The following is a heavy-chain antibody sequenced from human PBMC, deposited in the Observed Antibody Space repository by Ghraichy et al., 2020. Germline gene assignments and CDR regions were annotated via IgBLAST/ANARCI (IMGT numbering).Heavy chain of an antibody. CDR2: VHYGGST. CDR3: ARVVHSGSFYDTFDI. CDR1: GGSITSGSYY. J-gene: IGHJ3*02. V-gene: IGHV4-39*01. Sequence: SQTLSLTCNLSGGSITSGSYYWGWIRQPPGKGLQWIGNVHYGGSTYHSPSLKGRVTISVDTSKNQFSLRLNSVTAADTAVYFCARVVHSGSFYDTFDIWGQGTMVTVS. D-gene: IGHD1-26*01.